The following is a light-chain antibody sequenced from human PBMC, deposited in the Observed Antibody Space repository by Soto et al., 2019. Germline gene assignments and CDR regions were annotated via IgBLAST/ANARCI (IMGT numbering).Light chain of an antibody. Sequence: DIQMSQSPSTLSGSVGDRVTITCRASQTISSWLAWYQQKPGKAPKLLIYKASTLKSGVPSRFGGSGSGTEFTLTISSLQPDDFATYYCQQYNVYSWTFGQGTKVDI. CDR2: KAS. J-gene: IGKJ1*01. CDR1: QTISSW. CDR3: QQYNVYSWT. V-gene: IGKV1-5*03.